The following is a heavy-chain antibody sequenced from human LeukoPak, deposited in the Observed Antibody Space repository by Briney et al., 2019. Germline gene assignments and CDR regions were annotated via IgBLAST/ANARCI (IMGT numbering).Heavy chain of an antibody. D-gene: IGHD5-18*01. CDR2: IYHSGST. J-gene: IGHJ4*02. CDR3: ARLGYSYVFDY. Sequence: SETLSLTCTVSGGSISSYYWSWIRQPPGKGLEWIGYIYHSGSTNYDPSLKSRVTISVDTSKNQFSLKLSSVTAADTAVYYCARLGYSYVFDYWGQGTLVTVSS. CDR1: GGSISSYY. V-gene: IGHV4-59*08.